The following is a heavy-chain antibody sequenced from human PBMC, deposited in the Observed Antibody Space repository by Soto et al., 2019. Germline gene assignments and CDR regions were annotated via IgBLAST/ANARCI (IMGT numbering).Heavy chain of an antibody. CDR1: GFTFSSYG. J-gene: IGHJ1*01. CDR2: ISYDGSNK. D-gene: IGHD2-15*01. CDR3: ARDHEPGRRDGYSILQLCFQH. Sequence: QVQLVESGGGVVQPGRSLRLSCAASGFTFSSYGMHWVRQAPGKGLEWVAVISYDGSNKYYADSVKGRFTISRDNSKNTLYLQMNSLRAEDTAVYYCARDHEPGRRDGYSILQLCFQHWGQGTLVTVSS. V-gene: IGHV3-30*03.